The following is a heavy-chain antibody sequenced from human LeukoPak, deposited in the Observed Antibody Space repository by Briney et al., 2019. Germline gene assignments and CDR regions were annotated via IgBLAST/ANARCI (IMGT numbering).Heavy chain of an antibody. Sequence: GGSLRLSCAASEFTFSSYSMHWVRQAPGKGLEWVAVISYDGSNQYYADSVKGRFTISRDNSKNTMYLQMNSLRAEDTAVYYCARDSSSWYVVHYFDYWGQGTLVTVSS. CDR3: ARDSSSWYVVHYFDY. V-gene: IGHV3-30*04. J-gene: IGHJ4*02. CDR2: ISYDGSNQ. D-gene: IGHD6-13*01. CDR1: EFTFSSYS.